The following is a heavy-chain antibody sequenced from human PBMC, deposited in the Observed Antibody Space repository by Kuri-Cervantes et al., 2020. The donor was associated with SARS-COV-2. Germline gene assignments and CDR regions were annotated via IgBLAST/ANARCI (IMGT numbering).Heavy chain of an antibody. CDR1: GFTFSSYA. J-gene: IGHJ3*02. CDR2: ISGSGGST. Sequence: GGSLRLSCAASGFTFSSYAMSWVRQAPGKGLEWVSAISGSGGSTYYADSVKGRFTISRDSSKNTLYLQMNSLRAEDTAVYYCARAQLGAVGAFDIWGQGAMVTVSS. D-gene: IGHD3-16*01. V-gene: IGHV3-23*01. CDR3: ARAQLGAVGAFDI.